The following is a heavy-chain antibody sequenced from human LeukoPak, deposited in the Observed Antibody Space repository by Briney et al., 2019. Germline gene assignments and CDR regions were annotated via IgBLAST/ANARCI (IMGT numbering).Heavy chain of an antibody. CDR2: IIPMYRTP. V-gene: IGHV1-69*05. Sequence: SVKVSCKASGGTFGIYGMSWVRQAPGQGLEWMGGIIPMYRTPTYAERFEGRVTISTDDSTSTVYMELNSLRSEDTAVYYCARGATGTTFYHWLDPWGQGTLVTVSS. D-gene: IGHD1-7*01. J-gene: IGHJ5*02. CDR3: ARGATGTTFYHWLDP. CDR1: GGTFGIYG.